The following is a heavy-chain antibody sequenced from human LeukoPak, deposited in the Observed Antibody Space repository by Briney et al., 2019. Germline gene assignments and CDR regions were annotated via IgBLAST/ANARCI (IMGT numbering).Heavy chain of an antibody. Sequence: GASVKVSCKASGYTFTTYGISWVRQAPGQGLEWMGWISAYNGNTNYAQNLQGRVTMTTDTSTSTAYMELRILRSDDTAVYYCARVGYDYVWGSYLPYYYYYYMDVWGKGTTVTISS. V-gene: IGHV1-18*01. CDR1: GYTFTTYG. CDR2: ISAYNGNT. D-gene: IGHD3-16*01. CDR3: ARVGYDYVWGSYLPYYYYYYMDV. J-gene: IGHJ6*03.